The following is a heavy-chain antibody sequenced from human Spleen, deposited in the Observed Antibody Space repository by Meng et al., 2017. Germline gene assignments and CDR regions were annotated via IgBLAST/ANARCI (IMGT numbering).Heavy chain of an antibody. Sequence: GESLKISCKGSGYDFTAYWIGWVRQMPGKGLEWMGIISPDDSDTTYSPSFQGRVSISADRSIDTAYLQWSSLKASDSAMYYCVRAKPGIDYWGQGTLVTVSS. CDR3: VRAKPGIDY. J-gene: IGHJ4*02. D-gene: IGHD1-26*01. V-gene: IGHV5-51*01. CDR1: GYDFTAYW. CDR2: ISPDDSDT.